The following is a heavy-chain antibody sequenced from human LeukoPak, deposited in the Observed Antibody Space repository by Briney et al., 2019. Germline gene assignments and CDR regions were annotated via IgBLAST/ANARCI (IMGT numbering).Heavy chain of an antibody. CDR2: IYPSGGT. CDR1: GDSMNNFY. J-gene: IGHJ5*02. CDR3: ARVLGVADSWFDP. D-gene: IGHD5-12*01. Sequence: SETLSLTCTVSGDSMNNFYWSWIWQPAGRALEWIGRIYPSGGTNYNPSLKSRVTLSVDTSKNQFSLKVRSVTAADTAVYYCARVLGVADSWFDPWGQGTLVTVSS. V-gene: IGHV4-4*07.